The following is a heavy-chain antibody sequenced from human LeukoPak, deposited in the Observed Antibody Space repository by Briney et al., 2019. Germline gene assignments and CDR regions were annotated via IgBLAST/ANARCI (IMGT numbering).Heavy chain of an antibody. CDR3: ARVKSYYYDTSDKDAFDI. J-gene: IGHJ3*02. D-gene: IGHD3-22*01. Sequence: ASVKVSCKASGYTFSGYYIHWVRQAPGQGLEWMGRINPNSGGTNYAQRFQGRVTMTRDTSTSTVYMELSSLRSEDTAVYYCARVKSYYYDTSDKDAFDIWGQGTMVTVSS. CDR1: GYTFSGYY. CDR2: INPNSGGT. V-gene: IGHV1-2*06.